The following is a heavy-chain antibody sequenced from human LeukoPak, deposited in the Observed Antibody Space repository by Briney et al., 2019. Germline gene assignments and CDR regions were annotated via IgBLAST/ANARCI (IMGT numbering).Heavy chain of an antibody. CDR1: GGSISSGGYY. CDR3: ARDPEGSSTSSDWYFDL. Sequence: PSETLSLTCTVSGGSISSGGYYWSWTRQHPGKGLEWIGYIYYSGSTYYNPSLKSRVTISVDTSKNQFSLKLSSVTAADTAVYYCARDPEGSSTSSDWYFDLWGRGTLVTVSS. V-gene: IGHV4-31*03. CDR2: IYYSGST. J-gene: IGHJ2*01. D-gene: IGHD2-2*01.